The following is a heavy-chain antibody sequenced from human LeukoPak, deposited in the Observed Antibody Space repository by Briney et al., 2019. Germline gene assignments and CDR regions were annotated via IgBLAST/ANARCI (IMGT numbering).Heavy chain of an antibody. CDR3: ARHHGSGSYRRYYGMDV. J-gene: IGHJ6*02. CDR2: IYPGDSDT. D-gene: IGHD3-10*01. Sequence: GESLKISCQGSGYSFTSYWIGWVRQMPGKGLEWMGIIYPGDSDTRYSPPFQGQVTISADKSISTAYLQWSSLKASDTAMYYCARHHGSGSYRRYYGMDVWGQGTTVTVSS. CDR1: GYSFTSYW. V-gene: IGHV5-51*01.